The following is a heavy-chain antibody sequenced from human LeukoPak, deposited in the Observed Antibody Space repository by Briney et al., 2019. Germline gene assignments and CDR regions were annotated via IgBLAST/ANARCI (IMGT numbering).Heavy chain of an antibody. CDR2: INHSGST. Sequence: SETLSLTCTVSGGSISSYYWSWIRQPPGKGLEWIGEINHSGSTNYNPSLKSRVTISVDTSKNQFSLKLSSVTAADTAVYYCARTIAGGSYRYPYWFDPWGQGTLVTVSS. J-gene: IGHJ5*02. CDR1: GGSISSYY. D-gene: IGHD3-16*02. CDR3: ARTIAGGSYRYPYWFDP. V-gene: IGHV4-34*01.